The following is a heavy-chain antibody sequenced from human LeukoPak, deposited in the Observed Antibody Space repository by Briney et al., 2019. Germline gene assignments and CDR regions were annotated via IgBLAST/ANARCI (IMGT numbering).Heavy chain of an antibody. CDR1: GFTFSSYA. CDR2: ISYDGSNK. Sequence: PGGSLRLSCAASGFTFSSYAMHWVRQAPGKGLEWVAVISYDGSNKYYADSVKGRFTISRDNSKNTLYLQMNSLRAEDTAVYYCARSYDYVTLFDYWGQGTLVTVSS. J-gene: IGHJ4*02. CDR3: ARSYDYVTLFDY. D-gene: IGHD3-16*01. V-gene: IGHV3-30*01.